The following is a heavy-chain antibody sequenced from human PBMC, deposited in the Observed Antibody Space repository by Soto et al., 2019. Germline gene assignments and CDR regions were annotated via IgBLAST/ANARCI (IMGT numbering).Heavy chain of an antibody. CDR2: ISSSSSYI. D-gene: IGHD3-3*01. V-gene: IGHV3-21*01. CDR3: ARDRECPYFWGGYYNSDFSRGWFYP. CDR1: GFTFSSYS. Sequence: PRLSCAASGFTFSSYSMNWVRQAPGKGLEWVSSISSSSSYIYYADSVKGRFTISRDNAKNSLYLQMNSLRAEDTAVYYCARDRECPYFWGGYYNSDFSRGWFYPSGQGTLVSVCS. J-gene: IGHJ5*02.